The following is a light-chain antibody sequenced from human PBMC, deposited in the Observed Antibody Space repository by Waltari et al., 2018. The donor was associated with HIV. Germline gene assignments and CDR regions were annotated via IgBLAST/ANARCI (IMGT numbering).Light chain of an antibody. CDR1: QSVGRY. J-gene: IGKJ4*01. CDR3: QQRSTWPPVT. Sequence: EVVLTQSPATLSLSPGERANLSCTASQSVGRYLAWYQQKPGQSPRLLIYDTSNRAAGIPARFSGGGSATDFTLTISSVEPEDSAVYYCQQRSTWPPVTFGGGTRVEIK. CDR2: DTS. V-gene: IGKV3-11*01.